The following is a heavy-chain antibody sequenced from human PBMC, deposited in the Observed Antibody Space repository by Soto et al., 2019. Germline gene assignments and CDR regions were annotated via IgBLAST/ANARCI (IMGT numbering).Heavy chain of an antibody. CDR3: ARDPLALTVSLGYFDY. Sequence: PSETLSLTCAVYGGSFSCYYWSWIRQPPGKGLEWIGEINHSGSTNYNPSLKSRVTISVDTSKNQFSLKLSSVTAADTAVYYCARDPLALTVSLGYFDYWGQGTLVTVSS. J-gene: IGHJ4*02. CDR1: GGSFSCYY. D-gene: IGHD4-4*01. CDR2: INHSGST. V-gene: IGHV4-34*01.